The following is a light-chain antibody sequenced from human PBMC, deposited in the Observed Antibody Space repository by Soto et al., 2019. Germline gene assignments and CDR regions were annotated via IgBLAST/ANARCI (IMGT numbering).Light chain of an antibody. CDR3: SSRTSSSTYYV. V-gene: IGLV2-14*01. Sequence: QSVLTQPACVSGSPGQSITISCTGTSSDVGGYNYVSWYQHRPGKVPQLMIYEVSNRPSGVSIRFSGSKSGNTASLTISGLQAEDEADYYCSSRTSSSTYYVFGTGTKVTVL. CDR1: SSDVGGYNY. CDR2: EVS. J-gene: IGLJ1*01.